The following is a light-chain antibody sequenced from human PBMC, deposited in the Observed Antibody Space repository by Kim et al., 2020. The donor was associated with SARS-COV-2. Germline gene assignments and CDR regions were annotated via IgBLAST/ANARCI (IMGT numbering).Light chain of an antibody. CDR3: QQYDNLLRVT. J-gene: IGKJ3*01. V-gene: IGKV1-33*01. CDR2: DAS. CDR1: EDMNNY. Sequence: DIQLTQSPSSLSASVGDRVTITCQANEDMNNYINWFQQKPGKVPKLLIYDASNLERGVPSRFGGRGSGTDFTLTITNLQPEDFATYYCQQYDNLLRVTFGPGTKVDIK.